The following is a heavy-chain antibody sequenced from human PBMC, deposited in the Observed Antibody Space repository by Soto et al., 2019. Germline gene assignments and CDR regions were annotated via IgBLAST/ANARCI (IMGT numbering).Heavy chain of an antibody. J-gene: IGHJ3*02. CDR2: ITGTGGNK. CDR3: TRVCDWWSGADAFGR. CDR1: GFTLSSYA. D-gene: IGHD3-3*01. V-gene: IGHV3-23*01. Sequence: EVQLLESGGGLVQPGGSLRVSCAASGFTLSSYAMSWVRQAPGKGRGGVSAITGTGGNKYYADSVKGRFTISRDNYKKKMFMQMNSLRVEDTAIYYCTRVCDWWSGADAFGRWGQGTMVAVSS.